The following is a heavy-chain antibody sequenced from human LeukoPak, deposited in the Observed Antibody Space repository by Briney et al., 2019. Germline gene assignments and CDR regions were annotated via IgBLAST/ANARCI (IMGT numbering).Heavy chain of an antibody. CDR2: INHSGST. CDR1: GGSFSGYY. V-gene: IGHV4-34*01. J-gene: IGHJ3*02. CDR3: ASGNYAFDI. Sequence: PSETLSLTCAVYGGSFSGYYWSWIRQPPGKGLEWIGEINHSGSTNYNPSLKSRVTISVDTSKNQFSLKLSSVTAADTAVYYCASGNYAFDIWGQGTMVTVSS.